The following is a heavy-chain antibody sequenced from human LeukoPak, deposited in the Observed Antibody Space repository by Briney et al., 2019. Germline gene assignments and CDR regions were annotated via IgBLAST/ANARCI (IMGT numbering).Heavy chain of an antibody. V-gene: IGHV1-69*06. CDR2: IIPIFGTA. CDR3: AREPRYYDILTGWFDP. Sequence: ASVKVSCKASGGTFSSYAISWVRQAPGQGLEWMGGIIPIFGTANYAQKFQGRVTITADKSTSTAYMELSSLRSEDTAVYYCAREPRYYDILTGWFDPWGQGTLVTVSS. J-gene: IGHJ5*02. D-gene: IGHD3-9*01. CDR1: GGTFSSYA.